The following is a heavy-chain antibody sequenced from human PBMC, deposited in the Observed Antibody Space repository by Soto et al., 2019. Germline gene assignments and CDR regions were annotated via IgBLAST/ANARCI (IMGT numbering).Heavy chain of an antibody. CDR1: GFTFSNTW. J-gene: IGHJ4*02. D-gene: IGHD2-21*01. CDR3: TTDDLVDH. Sequence: EVQLVESGGGLVKPGGSLRLSCAASGFTFSNTWMNWVRQAPGKGLEWVGRIKSKTDCGTTDYAAPVKGRFTISRDDSKNTLFLQMKSLKTEDTAVYYCTTDDLVDHWGQGTLVSVSS. CDR2: IKSKTDCGTT. V-gene: IGHV3-15*07.